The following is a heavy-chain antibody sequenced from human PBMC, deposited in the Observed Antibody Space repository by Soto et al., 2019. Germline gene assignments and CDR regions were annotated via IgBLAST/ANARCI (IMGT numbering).Heavy chain of an antibody. CDR1: GFTFSSYG. J-gene: IGHJ4*02. Sequence: GGSLRLSCAASGFTFSSYGMHWVRQAPGKGLEWVAVISYDGSNKYYADSVKGRFTISRDNSKNTLYLQMNSLRAEDTAVYYCAKEVDTAMVLDHWGQGTLVTVS. CDR3: AKEVDTAMVLDH. V-gene: IGHV3-30*18. D-gene: IGHD5-18*01. CDR2: ISYDGSNK.